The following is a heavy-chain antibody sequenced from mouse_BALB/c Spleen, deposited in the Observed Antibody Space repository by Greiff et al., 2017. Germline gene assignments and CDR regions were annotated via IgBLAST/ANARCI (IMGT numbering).Heavy chain of an antibody. V-gene: IGHV1-54*01. CDR2: INPGSGGT. J-gene: IGHJ3*01. CDR3: AVRFAY. Sequence: QVQLKQSGAELVRPGTSVKVSCKASGYAFTNYLIEWVKQRPGQGLEWIGVINPGSGGTNYNEKFKGKATLTADKSSSTAYMQLSSLTSDDSAVYFCAVRFAYWGQGTLVTVSA. CDR1: GYAFTNYL.